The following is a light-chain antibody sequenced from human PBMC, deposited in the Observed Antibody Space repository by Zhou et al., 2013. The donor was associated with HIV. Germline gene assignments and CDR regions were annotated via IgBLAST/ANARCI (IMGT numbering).Light chain of an antibody. CDR3: QQYDNPPPDPP. CDR2: DAS. V-gene: IGKV1-33*01. CDR1: QDISNY. Sequence: DIQMTQSPSSLSASVGDRVTITCQASQDISNYLNWYQQKPGKAPKLLIYDASNLETGVPSRFSGSGSGTDFTFTISSLQPEDIATYYCQQYDNPPPDPPFGQGTRL. J-gene: IGKJ5*01.